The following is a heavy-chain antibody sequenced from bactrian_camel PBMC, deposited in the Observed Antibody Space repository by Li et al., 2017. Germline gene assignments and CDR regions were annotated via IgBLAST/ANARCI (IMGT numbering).Heavy chain of an antibody. J-gene: IGHJ6*01. D-gene: IGHD6*01. CDR2: IDNEGSI. V-gene: IGHV3S10*01. CDR1: GYTYSRYC. CDR3: AADYSARPVCRWTYRDSWYLDFAY. Sequence: DVQLVESGGGSVQAGGSLRLSCAASGYTYSRYCMGWFRQAPGKTREGVAIIDNEGSITYAVFVKDRFTISQDNAKNTLYLQMNNLKPEDTAMYYCAADYSARPVCRWTYRDSWYLDFAYWGQGTQVTVS.